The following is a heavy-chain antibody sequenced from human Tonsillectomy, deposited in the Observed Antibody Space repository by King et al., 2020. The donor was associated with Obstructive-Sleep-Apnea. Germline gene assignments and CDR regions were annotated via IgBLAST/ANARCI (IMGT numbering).Heavy chain of an antibody. CDR2: IYHTGSA. J-gene: IGHJ4*02. CDR1: GYSISSDYY. Sequence: QLQESGPGLVKPSETLSLICTVSGYSISSDYYWGWIRQPPGKGLEWIGNIYHTGSAYYNSSLKSRVTMSVDTPKNQFSLKLSSVTAADTAVYYCAKISLYDSSGYYLGNYWGQGTLVTVSS. D-gene: IGHD3-22*01. V-gene: IGHV4-38-2*02. CDR3: AKISLYDSSGYYLGNY.